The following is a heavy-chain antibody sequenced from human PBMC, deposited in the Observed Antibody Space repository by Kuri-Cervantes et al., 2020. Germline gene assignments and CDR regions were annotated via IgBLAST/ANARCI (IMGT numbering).Heavy chain of an antibody. CDR1: GFTFSSYA. Sequence: GGSLRLSCAASGFTFSSYAMSWVRQTPGKGLEWVAIIYYDASNKYYADSVKGRFIISRDNSKNTVFLQMNSLNAEDTAVYYCAKDVKSGFLDYWAQGTLVTVSS. V-gene: IGHV3-30*18. CDR3: AKDVKSGFLDY. CDR2: IYYDASNK. D-gene: IGHD2/OR15-2a*01. J-gene: IGHJ4*02.